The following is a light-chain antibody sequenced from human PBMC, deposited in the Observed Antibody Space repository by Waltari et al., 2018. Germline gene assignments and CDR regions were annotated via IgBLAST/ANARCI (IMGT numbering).Light chain of an antibody. J-gene: IGKJ1*01. CDR3: QHYLRLPAT. V-gene: IGKV3-20*01. CDR2: GAS. Sequence: EIVLTQSPGTLSLSPGERATLSCRASQSVSRSLAWYQQKPGQAPRLLIYGASSRATGIPDRCSGGGSGTDVSLTISRLEPEDLAVYYCQHYLRLPATFGQGTKVEIK. CDR1: QSVSRS.